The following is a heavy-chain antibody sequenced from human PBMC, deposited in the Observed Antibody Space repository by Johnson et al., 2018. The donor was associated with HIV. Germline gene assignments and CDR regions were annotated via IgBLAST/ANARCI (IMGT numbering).Heavy chain of an antibody. CDR2: ISSSGSTI. J-gene: IGHJ3*02. D-gene: IGHD2-2*01. CDR3: ARGAPEDIVVVPAAFDI. Sequence: QVQLVESGGGLVQPGGSLRLSCAASGFSFSDYYMTWIRQAPGKGLEFVSYISSSGSTIYYADSVKGRFTISRDNAKNSLYLQMNSLRAEDTALYYCARGAPEDIVVVPAAFDIWGQGTMVTVSS. CDR1: GFSFSDYY. V-gene: IGHV3-11*01.